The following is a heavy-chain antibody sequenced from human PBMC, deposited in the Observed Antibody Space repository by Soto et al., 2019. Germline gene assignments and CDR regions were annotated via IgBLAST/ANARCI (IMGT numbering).Heavy chain of an antibody. CDR1: GFTFSSYA. CDR2: ISGSGGST. J-gene: IGHJ6*03. Sequence: GGSLRLSCAASGFTFSSYAMSWVRQAPGKGLEWVSAISGSGGSTYYADSVKGRFTISRDNSKNTLYLQMNSLRAEDTAVYYCAKEAGGGVDYYYYYYMDVWGKGTTVTVSS. CDR3: AKEAGGGVDYYYYYYMDV. V-gene: IGHV3-23*01. D-gene: IGHD2-8*01.